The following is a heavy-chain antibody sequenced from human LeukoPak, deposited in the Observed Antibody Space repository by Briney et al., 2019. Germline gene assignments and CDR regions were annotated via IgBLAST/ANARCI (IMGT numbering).Heavy chain of an antibody. J-gene: IGHJ3*02. CDR2: IYYSGST. V-gene: IGHV4-59*01. Sequence: PSETLSLTCTVSGGSISSYYWSWIRQPPGKGLEWIGYIYYSGSTNYNPSLKSRVTISVDTSKNQFSLKLSSVTAADTAVYYCARHPHSSSWRIGGAFDIWGQGTMVTVSS. D-gene: IGHD6-13*01. CDR3: ARHPHSSSWRIGGAFDI. CDR1: GGSISSYY.